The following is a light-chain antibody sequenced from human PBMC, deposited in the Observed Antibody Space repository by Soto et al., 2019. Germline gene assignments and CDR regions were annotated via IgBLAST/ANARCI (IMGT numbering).Light chain of an antibody. J-gene: IGLJ2*01. Sequence: QPVLAQPPSVSGAPGQRVTLSCTGSSSNIGAGYAVHWYQQLPGTAPKLLIFGNTNRPSGVPDRFSGSKSGTSASLAIIGLQAEDEADYYCQSYDSSLSGVVFGGGTKVTVL. CDR3: QSYDSSLSGVV. CDR1: SSNIGAGYA. CDR2: GNT. V-gene: IGLV1-40*01.